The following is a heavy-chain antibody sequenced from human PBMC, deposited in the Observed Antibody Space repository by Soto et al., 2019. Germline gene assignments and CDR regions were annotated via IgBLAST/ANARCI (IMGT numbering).Heavy chain of an antibody. CDR3: AKSDDSSGSFGFDY. CDR1: GFTFSSYG. V-gene: IGHV3-30*18. J-gene: IGHJ4*02. Sequence: QVQLVESEGGVVQPGRSLRLSCAASGFTFSSYGMHWVRQAPGKGLEWVAVISYDGSNKYYADSVKGRFTISRDNSKNTLYLQMNSLRAEDTAVYYCAKSDDSSGSFGFDYWGQGTLVTVSS. D-gene: IGHD3-22*01. CDR2: ISYDGSNK.